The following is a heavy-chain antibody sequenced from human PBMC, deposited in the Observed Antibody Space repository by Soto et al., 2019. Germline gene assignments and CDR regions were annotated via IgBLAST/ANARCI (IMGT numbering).Heavy chain of an antibody. CDR3: AREGVPGIAAAYPNEAPFDI. CDR2: INAGNGNT. CDR1: GYTFTSYA. J-gene: IGHJ3*02. D-gene: IGHD6-13*01. Sequence: GASVKVSCKASGYTFTSYAMHWVRQAPGQRLEWMGWINAGNGNTKYSQKFQGRVTITRDTSASTAYMELSSLRSEDTAVYYCAREGVPGIAAAYPNEAPFDIWGQGTMVTVSS. V-gene: IGHV1-3*01.